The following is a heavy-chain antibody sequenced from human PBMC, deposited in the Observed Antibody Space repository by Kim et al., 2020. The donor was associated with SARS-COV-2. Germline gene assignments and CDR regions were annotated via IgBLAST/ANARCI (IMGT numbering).Heavy chain of an antibody. Sequence: GGSLRLSCAASGFTFSSYGMHWVRQAPGKGLEWVAVISYDGSNKYYADSVKGRFTISRDNSKNTLYLQMNSLRAEDTAVYYCASAAAGTNYFDYWGQGTLVTVSS. V-gene: IGHV3-33*05. CDR2: ISYDGSNK. D-gene: IGHD6-13*01. CDR1: GFTFSSYG. J-gene: IGHJ4*02. CDR3: ASAAAGTNYFDY.